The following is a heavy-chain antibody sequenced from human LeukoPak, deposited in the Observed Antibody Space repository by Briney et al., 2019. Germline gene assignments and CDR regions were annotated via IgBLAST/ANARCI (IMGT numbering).Heavy chain of an antibody. CDR3: APRGDIEHSYGYGKWFDP. CDR2: INYSGST. V-gene: IGHV4-34*01. J-gene: IGHJ5*02. D-gene: IGHD5-18*01. Sequence: SETLSLTCAVYGGSFSTYYWSWIRQPPGKGLEWIGEINYSGSTNYNASLKSRVTISIDTSKNQFSLRPSSVTAADTAVYYCAPRGDIEHSYGYGKWFDPWGQGTRVTVSS. CDR1: GGSFSTYY.